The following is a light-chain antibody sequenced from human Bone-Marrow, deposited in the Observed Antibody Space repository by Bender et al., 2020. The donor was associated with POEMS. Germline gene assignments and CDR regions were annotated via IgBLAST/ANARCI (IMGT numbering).Light chain of an antibody. CDR2: INN. CDR1: SSNIGDNT. J-gene: IGLJ1*01. V-gene: IGLV1-44*01. CDR3: AAWDGGLNGYV. Sequence: QSVLTQATSASGSPGQTVTISCSGSSSNIGDNTVNWYQQIQGAAPKLLIYINNQRPSGVPDRFSGSKSGTSASLAISGLQSEDEADYYCAAWDGGLNGYVFGTGTRVSVL.